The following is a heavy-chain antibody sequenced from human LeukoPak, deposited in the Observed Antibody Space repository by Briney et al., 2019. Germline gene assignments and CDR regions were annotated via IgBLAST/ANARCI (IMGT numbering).Heavy chain of an antibody. CDR2: ISAYNGNT. CDR3: ARDAVAGCSSTSCPTDY. V-gene: IGHV1-18*01. J-gene: IGHJ4*02. CDR1: GYTFTSYG. Sequence: ASVKVSCKASGYTFTSYGISWVRQAHGQGLEWMGWISAYNGNTNYAQKLQGRVTMTTDTSTSTAYMELRSLRSDDTAVYYCARDAVAGCSSTSCPTDYWGQGTLVTVSS. D-gene: IGHD2-2*01.